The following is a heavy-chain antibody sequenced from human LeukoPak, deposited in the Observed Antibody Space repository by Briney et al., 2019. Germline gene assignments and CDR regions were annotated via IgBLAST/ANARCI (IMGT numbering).Heavy chain of an antibody. J-gene: IGHJ4*02. CDR3: AKGGGSSCYSPSDY. Sequence: GGSLRLSCGGSGFTFSSYAMSWVRQAPGKGLEWVSAISGSGTDTFYANSVKGRFTISRDNPKNTLYLQMNSLRAEDAAVYYCAKGGGSSCYSPSDYWGQGTLVTVSS. CDR2: ISGSGTDT. CDR1: GFTFSSYA. D-gene: IGHD2-15*01. V-gene: IGHV3-23*01.